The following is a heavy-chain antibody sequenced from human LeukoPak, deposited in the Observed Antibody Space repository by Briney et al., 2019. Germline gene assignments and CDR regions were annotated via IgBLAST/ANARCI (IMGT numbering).Heavy chain of an antibody. Sequence: PSETLSLTCTVSGGSISIYYWSWIRQPPGKGLEWIGYIYYSGSTNYNPSLKSRVTISVDTSKNQFSLKLSSVTAADTAVYYCASFGGSIDYWGQGTLVTVSS. CDR3: ASFGGSIDY. V-gene: IGHV4-59*01. CDR1: GGSISIYY. D-gene: IGHD3-10*01. CDR2: IYYSGST. J-gene: IGHJ4*02.